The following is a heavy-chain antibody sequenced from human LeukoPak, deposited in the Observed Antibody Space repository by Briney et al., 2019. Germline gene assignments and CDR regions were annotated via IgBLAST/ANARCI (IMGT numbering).Heavy chain of an antibody. J-gene: IGHJ5*02. CDR3: AKDDYDSSGYYNPHDWLDP. CDR1: GFTFSTFA. V-gene: IGHV3-23*01. CDR2: ISGSGDST. D-gene: IGHD3-22*01. Sequence: GGSLRLSCAASGFTFSTFAMTWVRQTQGEGLEWVSAISGSGDSTYYADSVKGRFTISRDNSKNTLYLQMNSLRAEDTAVYYCAKDDYDSSGYYNPHDWLDPWGQGTLVTVSS.